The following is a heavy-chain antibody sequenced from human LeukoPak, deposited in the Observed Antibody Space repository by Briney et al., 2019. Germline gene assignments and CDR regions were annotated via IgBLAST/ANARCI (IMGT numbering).Heavy chain of an antibody. CDR1: GGSISSYY. Sequence: SETLSLTCPVSGGSISSYYWNWIRQPPGKGLEWLGYIHYSGSTNYNPSLKSRVTISVDTSKNQFSLKLSSVTAADTAVYYCARDGSDCSTTSCYKGFDYWGQGTLVTVSS. V-gene: IGHV4-59*01. CDR3: ARDGSDCSTTSCYKGFDY. CDR2: IHYSGST. D-gene: IGHD2-2*02. J-gene: IGHJ4*02.